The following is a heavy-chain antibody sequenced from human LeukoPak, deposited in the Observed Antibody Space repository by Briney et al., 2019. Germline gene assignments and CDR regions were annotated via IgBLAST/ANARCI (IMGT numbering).Heavy chain of an antibody. CDR1: GFSFSSFT. J-gene: IGHJ4*02. V-gene: IGHV3-48*04. CDR3: TREVSGSLYFDY. Sequence: GGSLRLSCGASGFSFSSFTMNWVRQTPGKGLELVAYISGGSTTIHYADSVKGRFTISRDNAKNTLYLQMNSLRAEDTAVYYCTREVSGSLYFDYRGQGTLVTVSS. CDR2: ISGGSTTI. D-gene: IGHD1-26*01.